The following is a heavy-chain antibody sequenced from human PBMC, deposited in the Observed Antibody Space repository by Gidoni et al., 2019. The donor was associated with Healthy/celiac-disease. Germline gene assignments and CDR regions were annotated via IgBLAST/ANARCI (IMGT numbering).Heavy chain of an antibody. D-gene: IGHD2-15*01. CDR3: AKEASYCSGGSCLASYGMDV. Sequence: QVQMVESGGGVVQPGRSLRLSCAASEFTFSSYGLPWVRQAPGKGLEWVAVISYDGSNKYYADSVKGRFTISRDNSKNTLYLQMNSLRAEDTAVYYCAKEASYCSGGSCLASYGMDVWGQGTTVTVSS. V-gene: IGHV3-30*18. CDR1: EFTFSSYG. CDR2: ISYDGSNK. J-gene: IGHJ6*02.